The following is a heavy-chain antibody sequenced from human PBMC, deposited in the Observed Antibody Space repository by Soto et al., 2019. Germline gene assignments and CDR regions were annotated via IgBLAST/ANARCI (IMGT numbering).Heavy chain of an antibody. CDR2: ISSSSSTI. J-gene: IGHJ4*02. V-gene: IGHV3-48*01. D-gene: IGHD5-18*01. Sequence: PWGSLRLSCXASGFTFSSYSINWVRPAPGKGLEWVSYISSSSSTIYYADSVKGRFTISRDNAKNSLYLQMNSLRAEDTAVYYCARDYSSYGPFEYWGQGTLVTVSS. CDR1: GFTFSSYS. CDR3: ARDYSSYGPFEY.